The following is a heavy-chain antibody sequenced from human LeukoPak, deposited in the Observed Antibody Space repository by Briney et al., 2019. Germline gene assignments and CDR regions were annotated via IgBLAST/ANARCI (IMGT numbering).Heavy chain of an antibody. J-gene: IGHJ4*02. Sequence: GESLKISCRGSGYSFSSYWIGWVRQMPGKGLEWMGIIYPGDSDTRYSPSFQGQVTISADKSISTAYLQWSSLRASDTAMYYCARRGYCSSTSCYSLDYWGQGTLVTVSS. D-gene: IGHD2-2*01. CDR3: ARRGYCSSTSCYSLDY. CDR1: GYSFSSYW. CDR2: IYPGDSDT. V-gene: IGHV5-51*01.